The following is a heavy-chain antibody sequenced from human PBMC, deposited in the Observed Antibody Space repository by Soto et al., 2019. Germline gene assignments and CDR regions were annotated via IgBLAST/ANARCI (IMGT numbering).Heavy chain of an antibody. CDR1: GFTFSSYG. D-gene: IGHD3-9*01. CDR3: APNYYDILTGYYYYYYGMDV. Sequence: PGGSLRLSGAASGFTFSSYGMHWVRQAPGKGLEWVAVISYDGSSKYYADSVKGRFTISRDNSKNTLYLQMNSLRAEDTAVYYCAPNYYDILTGYYYYYYGMDVWGQGTTVTVSS. J-gene: IGHJ6*02. CDR2: ISYDGSSK. V-gene: IGHV3-30*03.